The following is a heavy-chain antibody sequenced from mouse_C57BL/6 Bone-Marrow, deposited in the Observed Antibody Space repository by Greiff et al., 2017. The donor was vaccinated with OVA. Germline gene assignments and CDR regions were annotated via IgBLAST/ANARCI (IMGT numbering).Heavy chain of an antibody. V-gene: IGHV1-15*01. CDR1: VSPFPASY. J-gene: IGHJ4*01. CDR3: TRLGLPYSMDD. CDR2: IDPETGGT. Sequence: QVQLQQSGAELVRPGASVTLSCPASVSPFPASYLHWVKQTPVHGLEWIGAIDPETGGTAYNQKFKGKAILTADKSSSTAYMELRSLTSEDSAVYYCTRLGLPYSMDDWGQGTSVTVSS. D-gene: IGHD3-1*01.